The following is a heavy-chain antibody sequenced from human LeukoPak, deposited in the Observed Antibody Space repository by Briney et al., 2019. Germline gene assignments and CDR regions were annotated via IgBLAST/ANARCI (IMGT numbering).Heavy chain of an antibody. CDR1: GFTLSNHG. CDR2: IWYDGSNK. CDR3: AREDFWSGYPLDY. J-gene: IGHJ4*02. V-gene: IGHV3-33*08. D-gene: IGHD3-3*01. Sequence: SLRPPRATSGFTLSNHGQHRVRQAPGKGAVGGAVIWYDGSNKYYADSVKGRFTISRDNSKNTLYLQMNSLRAEDTAVYYCAREDFWSGYPLDYWGQGTLVTVSS.